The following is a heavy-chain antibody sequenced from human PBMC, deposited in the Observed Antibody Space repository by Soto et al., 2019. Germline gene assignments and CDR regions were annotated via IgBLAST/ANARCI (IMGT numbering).Heavy chain of an antibody. CDR3: ARVYCSGGSCYVPYYYYYYMDV. J-gene: IGHJ6*03. CDR1: GFTFSSYA. CDR2: ISYDGSNK. Sequence: GGSLRLSCAASGFTFSSYAMHWVRQAPGKGLEWVAVISYDGSNKYYADSVKGRFTISRDNSKNTLYLQMNSLRAEDTAVYYCARVYCSGGSCYVPYYYYYYMDVWGKGTTVTVSS. V-gene: IGHV3-30-3*01. D-gene: IGHD2-15*01.